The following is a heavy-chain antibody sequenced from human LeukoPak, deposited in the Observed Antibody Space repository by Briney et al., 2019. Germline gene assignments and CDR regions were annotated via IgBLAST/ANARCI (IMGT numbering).Heavy chain of an antibody. Sequence: GGSLRLSCAASGFTFSSYGMTWVRQAPGKGLEWVSYISSSSSTIYYADSVKGRFTISRDNAKNSLYLQLNSLRAEDTAVYYCARDGLYNWNDVGNDAFDIWGQGTMVTVSS. CDR2: ISSSSSTI. D-gene: IGHD1-20*01. J-gene: IGHJ3*02. CDR1: GFTFSSYG. V-gene: IGHV3-48*01. CDR3: ARDGLYNWNDVGNDAFDI.